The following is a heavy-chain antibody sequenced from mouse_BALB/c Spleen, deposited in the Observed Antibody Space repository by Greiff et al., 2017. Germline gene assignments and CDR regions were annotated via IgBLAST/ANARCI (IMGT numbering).Heavy chain of an antibody. D-gene: IGHD1-1*01. J-gene: IGHJ1*01. Sequence: EVQRVESGGDLVKPGGSLKLSCAASGFTFSSYGMSWVRQTPDKRLEWVATISSGGSYTYYPDSVKGRFTISRDNAKNTLYLQMSSLKSEDTAMYYWARQDYYGSSLYWYFDVWGAGTTVTVSS. CDR2: ISSGGSYT. V-gene: IGHV5-6*01. CDR3: ARQDYYGSSLYWYFDV. CDR1: GFTFSSYG.